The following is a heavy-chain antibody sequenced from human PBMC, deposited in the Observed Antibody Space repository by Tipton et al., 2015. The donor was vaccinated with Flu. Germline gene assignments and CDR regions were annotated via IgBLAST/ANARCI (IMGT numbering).Heavy chain of an antibody. V-gene: IGHV1-69*01. Sequence: QSGPEVKKPGSSVKVSCKASGGTFSSYAISWVRQAPGQGLEWMGGIIPIFGTANYAQKFQGRVTITADESTSTAYMELSSLRSEDTAVYYCARETVGANKNYYFDYWGQGTLVTVSS. D-gene: IGHD1-26*01. CDR3: ARETVGANKNYYFDY. CDR2: IIPIFGTA. CDR1: GGTFSSYA. J-gene: IGHJ4*02.